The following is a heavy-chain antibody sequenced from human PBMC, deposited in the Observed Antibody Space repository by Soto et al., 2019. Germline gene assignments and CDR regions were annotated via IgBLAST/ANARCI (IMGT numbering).Heavy chain of an antibody. D-gene: IGHD2-15*01. Sequence: QVQLVQSGAEVKKPGSSVKVSCKASGGTFSSYAISWVRQAPGQGLEWMGGIIPIFGTANYAQKFQGRVTITADNSTSTVYMELSSLRSEDTAGYYCSGVMFWDIGVVVVDYYYYYGIDVWGQGTTVTVSS. CDR1: GGTFSSYA. J-gene: IGHJ6*02. CDR2: IIPIFGTA. CDR3: SGVMFWDIGVVVVDYYYYYGIDV. V-gene: IGHV1-69*06.